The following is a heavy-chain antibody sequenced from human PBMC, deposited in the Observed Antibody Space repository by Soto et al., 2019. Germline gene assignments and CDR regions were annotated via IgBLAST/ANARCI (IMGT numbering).Heavy chain of an antibody. CDR3: AKDLNYYVSCRYYSVCGYEL. CDR1: GFTFSSYG. CDR2: ISYDGSNK. J-gene: IGHJ3*01. Sequence: PGGSLRLSCAASGFTFSSYGMHWVRQAPGKGLEWVAVISYDGSNKYYADSVKGRFTISRDNSKNTLYLQMNSLRAEDTAVYYCAKDLNYYVSCRYYSVCGYELSGQATLAT. D-gene: IGHD3-10*01. V-gene: IGHV3-30*18.